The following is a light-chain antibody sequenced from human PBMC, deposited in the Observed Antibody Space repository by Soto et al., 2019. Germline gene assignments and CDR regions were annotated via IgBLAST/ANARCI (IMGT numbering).Light chain of an antibody. Sequence: EVVLTQSPGTLSLSPGDRATLSCRASQSVSRNYLAWYQQKPGQTPRLLIFGASNRAADIPARFSASGSGTDFTLSISGVEPDDFAVYYCQQYDFLPLTFGGGTRL. CDR2: GAS. CDR1: QSVSRNY. J-gene: IGKJ4*01. V-gene: IGKV3-20*01. CDR3: QQYDFLPLT.